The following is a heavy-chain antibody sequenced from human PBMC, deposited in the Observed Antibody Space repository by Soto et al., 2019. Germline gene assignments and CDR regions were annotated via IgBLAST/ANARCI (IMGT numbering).Heavy chain of an antibody. V-gene: IGHV3-11*01. J-gene: IGHJ4*02. CDR1: GFTFSDYY. D-gene: IGHD3-9*01. Sequence: GGSLRLSCAASGFTFSDYYMSWIRQAPGKGLEWVSYISSSGSTIYYADSVKGRFTISRDNAKNSLYLQMNSLRAEDTAVYYCARDPYYDILTGYYNVMGLDYWGQGT. CDR3: ARDPYYDILTGYYNVMGLDY. CDR2: ISSSGSTI.